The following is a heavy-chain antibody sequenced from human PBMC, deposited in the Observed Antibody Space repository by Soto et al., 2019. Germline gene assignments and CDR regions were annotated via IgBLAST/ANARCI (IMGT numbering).Heavy chain of an antibody. D-gene: IGHD2-2*01. J-gene: IGHJ4*02. CDR2: IKPSGGST. Sequence: ASVKVSCKASGYTFTSYYMHWVRQAPGQGLEWMGIIKPSGGSTRFAQKFQGRVTLTRDTSTSTVYMELSSLRSDDTAVYYCARDRCDTTSCYECDYWGQGTMVTVSS. CDR3: ARDRCDTTSCYECDY. V-gene: IGHV1-46*01. CDR1: GYTFTSYY.